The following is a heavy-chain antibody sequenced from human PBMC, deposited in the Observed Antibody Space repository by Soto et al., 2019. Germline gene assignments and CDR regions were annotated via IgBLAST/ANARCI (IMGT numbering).Heavy chain of an antibody. V-gene: IGHV4-59*08. D-gene: IGHD4-17*01. J-gene: IGHJ4*02. CDR3: ARHLNHDDSAASDY. Sequence: QVQLQESGPGLVKPSETLSLTCTVSGASISSDYWSWVRRPPGKGLEWIGYVYDSGSTKYNPSLKSRVTFSVDPSKNQFSLKLSSVTAADTAIYYCARHLNHDDSAASDYWGRGTLVTVSS. CDR2: VYDSGST. CDR1: GASISSDY.